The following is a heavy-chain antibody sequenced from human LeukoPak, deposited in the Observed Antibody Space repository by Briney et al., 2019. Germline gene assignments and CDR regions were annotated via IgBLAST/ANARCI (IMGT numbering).Heavy chain of an antibody. Sequence: PSETLSLTCYVSGGSISNYYWSWVRQSPGKGLEWIGYIYYTGSTNYKPSLKSRVTISVDKSKNQFSLKLSSVTAADTAMYYCARISNNSWLFDYWGQGTLVTVSS. CDR1: GGSISNYY. V-gene: IGHV4-59*01. CDR3: ARISNNSWLFDY. D-gene: IGHD6-13*01. J-gene: IGHJ4*02. CDR2: IYYTGST.